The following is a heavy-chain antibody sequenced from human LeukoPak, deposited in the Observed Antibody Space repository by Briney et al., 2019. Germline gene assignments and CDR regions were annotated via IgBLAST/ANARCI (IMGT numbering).Heavy chain of an antibody. V-gene: IGHV5-51*01. CDR3: ARRYYYDSSGYLGQYYFDY. CDR1: GYSFTSYW. Sequence: GESLKISRKGSGYSFTSYWIGWVRQMPGKGLEWMGIIYPGDSDTRYSPSFQGQVTISADKSISTAYLQWSSLKASDTAMYYCARRYYYDSSGYLGQYYFDYWGQGTLVTVSS. D-gene: IGHD3-22*01. J-gene: IGHJ4*02. CDR2: IYPGDSDT.